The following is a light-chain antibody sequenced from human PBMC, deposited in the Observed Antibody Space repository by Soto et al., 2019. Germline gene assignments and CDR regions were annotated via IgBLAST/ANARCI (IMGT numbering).Light chain of an antibody. CDR2: SAS. J-gene: IGKJ2*01. CDR3: QHYDNWPPYT. V-gene: IGKV3-15*01. CDR1: QSVGSD. Sequence: TVMTQSPATLSVSPGERATLSCRASQSVGSDLAWYQQKPGQAPRLLIYSASTRATGIPARFSGSGSGTAFTLTISSLQSEDFVVYYCQHYDNWPPYTFGQGTKLEIK.